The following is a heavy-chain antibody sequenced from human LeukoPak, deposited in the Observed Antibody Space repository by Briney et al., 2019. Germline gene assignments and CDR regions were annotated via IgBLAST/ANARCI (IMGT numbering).Heavy chain of an antibody. J-gene: IGHJ5*02. CDR1: GYTFTSYG. CDR3: ARDHSSGWYWFDP. D-gene: IGHD6-19*01. Sequence: ASVKVSCKPSGYTFTSYGISWVRPAPRQGLDWMGWISAYNGNTNYAQKLQGRVTMTTDTSTSTAYMELRSLRSDDTAVYYCARDHSSGWYWFDPWGKGTLVTVSS. CDR2: ISAYNGNT. V-gene: IGHV1-18*01.